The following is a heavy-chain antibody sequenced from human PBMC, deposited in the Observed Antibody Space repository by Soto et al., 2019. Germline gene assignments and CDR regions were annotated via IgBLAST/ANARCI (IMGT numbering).Heavy chain of an antibody. CDR3: ARDTDYYYGMDV. V-gene: IGHV3-72*01. Sequence: GGSLRLSCAASGFTFSDHYMDWVRQAPGKGLEWVGRTRNKANSYTTEYAASVKGRFTISRDDSKNSLYLQMNSLKTEDTAVYYCARDTDYYYGMDVWGQGTTVTVSS. CDR2: TRNKANSYTT. J-gene: IGHJ6*02. CDR1: GFTFSDHY.